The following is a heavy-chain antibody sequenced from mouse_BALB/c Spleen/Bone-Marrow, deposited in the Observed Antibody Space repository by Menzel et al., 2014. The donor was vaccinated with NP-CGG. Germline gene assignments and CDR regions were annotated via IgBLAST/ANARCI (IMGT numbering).Heavy chain of an antibody. D-gene: IGHD5-1*01. CDR1: GYTFTSYY. J-gene: IGHJ4*01. Sequence: VKLMESGAELVKSGASVKLSCKASGYTFTSYYMYWVKQRPGQGLEWIGEINPSNGGTNFNEKFKSRATLTVDKSSSTAYMQLSSLTSEDSAVYYCTRLPHWGQGTSVTVSS. CDR2: INPSNGGT. CDR3: TRLPH. V-gene: IGHV1S81*02.